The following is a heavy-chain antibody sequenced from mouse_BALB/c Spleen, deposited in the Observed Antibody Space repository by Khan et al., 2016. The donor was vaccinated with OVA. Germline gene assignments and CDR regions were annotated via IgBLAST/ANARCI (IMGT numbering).Heavy chain of an antibody. D-gene: IGHD4-1*01. J-gene: IGHJ3*01. CDR3: ASHLTGSFAY. CDR2: ISSDGDYT. V-gene: IGHV5-6*01. CDR1: GFTFSSYS. Sequence: EVELVESGGDLVKPGGSLKLSCAASGFTFSSYSMSWVRQTPDKRLEWVATISSDGDYTHFPDSVKGRFTISRDNAKNTLNLQMSSLKSEDTALYYCASHLTGSFAYWGQGTLVTVSA.